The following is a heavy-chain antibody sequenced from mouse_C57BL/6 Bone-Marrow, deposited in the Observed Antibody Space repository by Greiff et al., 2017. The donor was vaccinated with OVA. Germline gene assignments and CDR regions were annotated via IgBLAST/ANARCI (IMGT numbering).Heavy chain of an antibody. D-gene: IGHD1-1*01. CDR2: IWTGGGT. V-gene: IGHV2-9-1*01. J-gene: IGHJ4*01. CDR1: GFSLTSYA. CDR3: ARRGITTVVGAMDY. Sequence: VKLVESGPGLVAPSQSLSITCTVSGFSLTSYAISWVRQPPGKGLEWLGVIWTGGGTNYNSALKSRLSISKDNSKSQVFLKMNSLQTDDTARYYCARRGITTVVGAMDYWGQGTSVTVSS.